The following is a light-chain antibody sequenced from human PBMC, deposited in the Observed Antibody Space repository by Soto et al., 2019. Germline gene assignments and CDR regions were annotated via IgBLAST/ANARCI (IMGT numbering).Light chain of an antibody. CDR3: QQSYNTPRT. J-gene: IGKJ1*01. CDR2: AAS. CDR1: QSISSF. V-gene: IGKV1-39*01. Sequence: DIQMTQSPSSLSASVGDRVTITCRASQSISSFLNWYQQKPGKAPKLLIYAASTLQNEVPSRFSGSGSGTDFTLIISSLQPEDFATYYCQQSYNTPRTFGQGTKVEIK.